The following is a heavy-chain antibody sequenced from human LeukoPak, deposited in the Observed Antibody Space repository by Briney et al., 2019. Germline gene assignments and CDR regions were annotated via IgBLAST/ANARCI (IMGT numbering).Heavy chain of an antibody. CDR1: GGTFSSYA. Sequence: RASVKVSCKASGGTFSSYAISWVRQAPGQGLEWMGRIIPILGIANYAQKFQGRVTITADKSTSTAYMELSSLRSEDTAVYYCARDRLSHPAEYFQHWGQGTLVTVSS. D-gene: IGHD4/OR15-4a*01. CDR3: ARDRLSHPAEYFQH. V-gene: IGHV1-69*04. CDR2: IIPILGIA. J-gene: IGHJ1*01.